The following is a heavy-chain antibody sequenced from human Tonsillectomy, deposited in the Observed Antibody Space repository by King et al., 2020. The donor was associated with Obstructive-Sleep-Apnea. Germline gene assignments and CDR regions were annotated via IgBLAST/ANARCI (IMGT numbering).Heavy chain of an antibody. CDR2: TRDKAHSYTT. CDR1: GFTFSDHH. J-gene: IGHJ4*02. V-gene: IGHV3-72*01. Sequence: VQLVESGGGLVQPGGSLRLSCAASGFTFSDHHMDWVRQAPGKVLEWVGRTRDKAHSYTTEYAASVKGRFIISRDDSRNSLHLQMNSLETEDTAVYYCVRVGESYRFDYWGQGTLVTVSS. CDR3: VRVGESYRFDY. D-gene: IGHD3-10*01.